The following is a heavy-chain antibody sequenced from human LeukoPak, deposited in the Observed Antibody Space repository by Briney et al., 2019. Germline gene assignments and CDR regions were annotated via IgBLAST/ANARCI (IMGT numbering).Heavy chain of an antibody. V-gene: IGHV3-30*01. CDR1: GFTFSSYA. D-gene: IGHD1-1*01. CDR3: AGDIPGPYYMDV. CDR2: ISYDGSNK. Sequence: PGGSLRLSCAASGFTFSSYAMHWVRQAPGKGLEWGAVISYDGSNKYYADSVKGRFTISRDNSKNTLYLQMNSLRAEDPAVYYCAGDIPGPYYMDVWGKGTTVTVSS. J-gene: IGHJ6*03.